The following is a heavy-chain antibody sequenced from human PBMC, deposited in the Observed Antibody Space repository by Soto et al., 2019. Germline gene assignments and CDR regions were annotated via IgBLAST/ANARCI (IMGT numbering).Heavy chain of an antibody. D-gene: IGHD4-17*01. CDR1: GFTFSSYA. Sequence: GGSLRLSCAASGFTFSSYAMSWVRQAPGKGLEWVSAISGSGGSTYYADSVKGRFTISRDNSKNTLYLQMNSLRAEDTAVYYCAKDSSETTVVTGGGVDYWGQGTLVTVSS. J-gene: IGHJ4*02. CDR3: AKDSSETTVVTGGGVDY. CDR2: ISGSGGST. V-gene: IGHV3-23*01.